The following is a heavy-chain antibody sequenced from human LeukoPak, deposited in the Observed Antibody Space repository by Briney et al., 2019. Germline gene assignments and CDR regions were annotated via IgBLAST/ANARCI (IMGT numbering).Heavy chain of an antibody. CDR3: ARGLPQLDY. CDR1: GGSISSGYYY. Sequence: PSETLSLTCTVSGGSISSGYYYWSWIRQPPGKGLEWIGEINHSGSTNYNPSLKSRVTISVDTSKNQFSLKLSSVTAADTAVYYCARGLPQLDYWGQGTLVTVSS. CDR2: INHSGST. D-gene: IGHD2-15*01. J-gene: IGHJ4*02. V-gene: IGHV4-39*07.